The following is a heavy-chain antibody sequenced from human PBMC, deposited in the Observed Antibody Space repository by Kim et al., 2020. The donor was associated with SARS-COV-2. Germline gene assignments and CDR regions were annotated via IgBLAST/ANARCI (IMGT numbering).Heavy chain of an antibody. V-gene: IGHV3-73*01. CDR3: TRPGLSGSYYGDFDY. CDR2: IRSKANSYAT. CDR1: GFTFSGSA. D-gene: IGHD1-26*01. Sequence: GGSLRLSCAASGFTFSGSAMHWVRQASGKGLEWVGRIRSKANSYATAYAASVKGMFTISRDDSKNTAYLQMNSLKTEDTAVYYCTRPGLSGSYYGDFDYWGQGTLVTVSS. J-gene: IGHJ4*02.